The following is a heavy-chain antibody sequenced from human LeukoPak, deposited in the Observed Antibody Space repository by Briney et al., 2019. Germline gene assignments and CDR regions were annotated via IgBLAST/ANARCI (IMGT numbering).Heavy chain of an antibody. Sequence: GASVKVSCKASGYTFTSYGISWVRQAPGQGLEWMGWISAYNGNTNYAQKLQGRVTMTTDTSTSTAYMELRSLRSDDTAVYYCARGHSPTYYDFWSGFGSYYYYYYMDVWGKGTTVTVSS. CDR2: ISAYNGNT. CDR3: ARGHSPTYYDFWSGFGSYYYYYYMDV. V-gene: IGHV1-18*01. D-gene: IGHD3-3*01. J-gene: IGHJ6*03. CDR1: GYTFTSYG.